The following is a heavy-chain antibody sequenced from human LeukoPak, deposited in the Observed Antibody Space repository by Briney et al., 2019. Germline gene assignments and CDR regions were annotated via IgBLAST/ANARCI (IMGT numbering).Heavy chain of an antibody. Sequence: TPSETLSLTCTVSGGSISSSSYSWGWIRQPPGKGLEWIGSIYYSGSTYYNPSLKSRVTISVDTSKNQFSLKLSSVTAADTAVYYCARQQRGYSSGWFPYYFDYWGQGTLVTVSS. CDR1: GGSISSSSYS. J-gene: IGHJ4*02. V-gene: IGHV4-39*01. D-gene: IGHD6-19*01. CDR2: IYYSGST. CDR3: ARQQRGYSSGWFPYYFDY.